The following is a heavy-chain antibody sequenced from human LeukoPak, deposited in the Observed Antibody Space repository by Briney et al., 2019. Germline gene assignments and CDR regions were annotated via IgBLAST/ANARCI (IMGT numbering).Heavy chain of an antibody. Sequence: SETLSLTCAVSGGSISSGGSSWSWIRQPPGKGLEWIGYIYHSGSTYYNPSLKSRVTISVDRSKNQFSLKPSSVTAADTAVYYCARFNGYNSFDYWGQGTLVTVSS. D-gene: IGHD5-12*01. CDR3: ARFNGYNSFDY. J-gene: IGHJ4*02. V-gene: IGHV4-30-2*01. CDR1: GGSISSGGSS. CDR2: IYHSGST.